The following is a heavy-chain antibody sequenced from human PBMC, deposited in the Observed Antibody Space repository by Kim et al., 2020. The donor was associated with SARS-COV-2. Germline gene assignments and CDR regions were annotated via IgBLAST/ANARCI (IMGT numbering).Heavy chain of an antibody. V-gene: IGHV1-69*06. CDR3: ARDSGRYCSSTSCHLPFDY. D-gene: IGHD2-2*01. J-gene: IGHJ4*02. CDR1: GGTFSSYA. Sequence: SVKVSCKASGGTFSSYAISWVRQAPGQGLEWMGGIIPIFGTANYAHKFQGRVTITADKSTSTAYMELSSLRSEDTAVYYCARDSGRYCSSTSCHLPFDYWGQGSLVSVSS. CDR2: IIPIFGTA.